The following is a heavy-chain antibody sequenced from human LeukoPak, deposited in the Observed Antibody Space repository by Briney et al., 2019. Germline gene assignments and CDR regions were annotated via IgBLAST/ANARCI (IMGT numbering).Heavy chain of an antibody. V-gene: IGHV3-74*01. CDR3: ARGTSTAPGIDY. Sequence: GGSLRLSCAASGFDFATYWMFWVRQAPGKGLVWVAQINSDGSGATYGDSAKGRFSISRDNAKNTLFLYMGGRRAEDTAVYYCARGTSTAPGIDYWGQGTLVAVSS. J-gene: IGHJ4*02. D-gene: IGHD6-13*01. CDR2: INSDGSGA. CDR1: GFDFATYW.